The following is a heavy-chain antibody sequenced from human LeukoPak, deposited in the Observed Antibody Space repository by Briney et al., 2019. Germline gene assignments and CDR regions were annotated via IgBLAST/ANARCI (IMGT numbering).Heavy chain of an antibody. J-gene: IGHJ4*02. V-gene: IGHV1-8*01. Sequence: ASVKVSCKASGYTFSNYDINWVRQATGQGLEWMGWMNPNSGNTGYAQKFQGRVTMTRNTSISSAYMELSSLRAEDTALYYCAKGRDDFWSGYYSDYWGQGTLVTVSS. CDR3: AKGRDDFWSGYYSDY. D-gene: IGHD3-3*01. CDR1: GYTFSNYD. CDR2: MNPNSGNT.